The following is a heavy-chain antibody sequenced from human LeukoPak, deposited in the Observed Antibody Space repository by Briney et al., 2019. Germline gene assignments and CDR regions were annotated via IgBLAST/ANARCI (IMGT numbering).Heavy chain of an antibody. CDR2: ISSSGSTI. CDR3: AKPDYDFWSGYLLGAFDI. J-gene: IGHJ3*02. Sequence: GGSLRLSCAASGFTFSDYYMSWIRQAPGKGLEWVSYISSSGSTIYYADSVKGRFTISRDNAKNSLYLQMNSLRAEDTAVYYCAKPDYDFWSGYLLGAFDIWGQGTMVTVSS. V-gene: IGHV3-11*01. D-gene: IGHD3-3*01. CDR1: GFTFSDYY.